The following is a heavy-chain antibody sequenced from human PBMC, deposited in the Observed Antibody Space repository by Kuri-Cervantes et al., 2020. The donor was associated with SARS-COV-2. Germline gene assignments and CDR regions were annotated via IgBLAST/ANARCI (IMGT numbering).Heavy chain of an antibody. CDR2: ISYDGSNK. CDR3: TTGVAARPGYYYYDMDV. Sequence: GESLKISCAASGFTFSSYAMHWVRQAPGKGLEWVAVISYDGSNKYYADSVKGRFTISRDNSKNTLYLQMNSLKTEDTAVYYCTTGVAARPGYYYYDMDVWAKGPRSPSP. CDR1: GFTFSSYA. D-gene: IGHD6-6*01. V-gene: IGHV3-30*04. J-gene: IGHJ6*02.